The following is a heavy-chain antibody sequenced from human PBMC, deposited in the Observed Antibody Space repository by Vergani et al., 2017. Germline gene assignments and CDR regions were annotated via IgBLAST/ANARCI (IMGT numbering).Heavy chain of an antibody. Sequence: QVQLVESGGGEVQPGRSLRLSCSAAGFPFSDYRVHWVRQAPGKGLEWVSVISYDGNKKNYADSVKGRFTISRDNSKNTLYLEMNALIAEDTAVYYCARDFLTRVTTLDYYYMGVWGKGTTVTVSS. CDR3: ARDFLTRVTTLDYYYMGV. CDR1: GFPFSDYR. CDR2: ISYDGNKK. V-gene: IGHV3-30*03. D-gene: IGHD1-1*01. J-gene: IGHJ6*03.